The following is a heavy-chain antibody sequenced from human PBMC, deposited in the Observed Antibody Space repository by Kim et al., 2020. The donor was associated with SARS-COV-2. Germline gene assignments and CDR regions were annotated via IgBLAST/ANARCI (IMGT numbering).Heavy chain of an antibody. D-gene: IGHD6-19*01. CDR3: ARKGIAVAGTGYNY. J-gene: IGHJ4*02. Sequence: YAKQLQGRVNMTRETSISTAYMELSRLRSDDTAVYYCARKGIAVAGTGYNYWGQGTLVTVSS. V-gene: IGHV1-2*02.